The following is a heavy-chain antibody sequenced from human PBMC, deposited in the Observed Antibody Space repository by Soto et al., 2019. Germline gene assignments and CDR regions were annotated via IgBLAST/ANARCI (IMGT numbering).Heavy chain of an antibody. D-gene: IGHD2-15*01. CDR3: ARGRRSGGSCYLY. J-gene: IGHJ4*02. V-gene: IGHV1-8*01. Sequence: EASVKVSCKTSGYSFTSYDINWVRQATGQGLEWMGWINPNSGNTDYAQNFQGRVTMTSNPSISTAYMELTSLRSDDTAVYYCARGRRSGGSCYLYWGQGTMVTVSS. CDR2: INPNSGNT. CDR1: GYSFTSYD.